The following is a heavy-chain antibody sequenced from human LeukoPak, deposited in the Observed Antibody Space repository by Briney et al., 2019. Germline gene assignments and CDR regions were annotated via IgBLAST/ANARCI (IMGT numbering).Heavy chain of an antibody. CDR2: ISAYNGNT. CDR1: GYTFTSYG. V-gene: IGHV1-18*01. Sequence: GASVKVSCKASGYTFTSYGISWVRQAPGQGLEWMGWISAYNGNTNYAQKLQGRVTMTTDTSTSTAYMELRSLRSDDTAVYYCARRRRYCSGGSCSGIDAFDIWGQGTMVTVSS. D-gene: IGHD2-15*01. J-gene: IGHJ3*02. CDR3: ARRRRYCSGGSCSGIDAFDI.